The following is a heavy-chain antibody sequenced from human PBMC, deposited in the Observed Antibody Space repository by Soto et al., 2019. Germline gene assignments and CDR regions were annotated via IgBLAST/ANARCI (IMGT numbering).Heavy chain of an antibody. CDR1: GFTFSNQA. CDR2: ISASGDST. D-gene: IGHD3-3*01. CDR3: AKDEEAKLLFRVGTVSGFDS. V-gene: IGHV3-23*01. J-gene: IGHJ4*02. Sequence: EVQLLESGGDLVQPGGSLRLSCAASGFTFSNQAMSWVRQAPGKGLEWVSAISASGDSTYYADSVKGRFTISTAQSKNPLYLPMTSLGAEDTAVYYCAKDEEAKLLFRVGTVSGFDSWGQGTLVTVSS.